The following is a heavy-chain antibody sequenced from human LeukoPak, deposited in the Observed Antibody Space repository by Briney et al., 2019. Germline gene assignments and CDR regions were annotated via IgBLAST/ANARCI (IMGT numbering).Heavy chain of an antibody. CDR2: IYYSGNT. V-gene: IGHV4-39*01. Sequence: PSETLSLTCTVSGVSISSSNSYWGWIRQPPGKGLEWIGSIYYSGNTYYNASLKSQVSISIDTSKNQFSLRLTSVTAADTAVYYCARDTVTTEPPHFDYWGQGTLVTVSS. CDR1: GVSISSSNSY. J-gene: IGHJ4*02. D-gene: IGHD4-17*01. CDR3: ARDTVTTEPPHFDY.